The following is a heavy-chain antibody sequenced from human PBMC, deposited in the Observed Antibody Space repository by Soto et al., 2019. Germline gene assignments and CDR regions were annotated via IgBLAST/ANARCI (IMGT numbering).Heavy chain of an antibody. CDR2: IYYSGST. CDR3: ARRAPILGYCTNGVCYSYYFDY. Sequence: SETLSLTCTVSGGSISSSSYYWGWIRQPPGKGLEWIGSIYYSGSTYYNPSLKSRVTISVDTSKNQFSLKLSSVTAADTAVYYCARRAPILGYCTNGVCYSYYFDYWGQGTLVTVS. V-gene: IGHV4-39*01. CDR1: GGSISSSSYY. D-gene: IGHD2-8*01. J-gene: IGHJ4*02.